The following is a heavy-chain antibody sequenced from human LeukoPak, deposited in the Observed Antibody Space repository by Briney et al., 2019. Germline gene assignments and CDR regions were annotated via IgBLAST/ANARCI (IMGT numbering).Heavy chain of an antibody. D-gene: IGHD3-22*01. CDR3: ATINPLSRPWLRAEYFQH. V-gene: IGHV1-24*01. Sequence: ASVKVSCKVSGYTLTELSMHWVRQAPGKGLEWMGGFDPEDGETIYAQKFRGRVTMTEDTSTDTAYMELSSLRSEDTAVYYCATINPLSRPWLRAEYFQHWGQGTLVTVSS. J-gene: IGHJ1*01. CDR1: GYTLTELS. CDR2: FDPEDGET.